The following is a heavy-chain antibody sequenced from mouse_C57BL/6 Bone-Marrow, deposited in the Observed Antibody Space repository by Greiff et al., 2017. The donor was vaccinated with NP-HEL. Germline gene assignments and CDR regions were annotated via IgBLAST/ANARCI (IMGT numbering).Heavy chain of an antibody. Sequence: VHVKQSGPELVKPGASVKMSCKASGYTFTDYNMHWVKQSHGKSLEWIGYINPNNGGTSYNQKFKGKATLTVNKSSSTAYMELRSLTSEDSAVYYCAVVHDWYFDVWGTGTTVTVSS. J-gene: IGHJ1*03. V-gene: IGHV1-22*01. D-gene: IGHD1-1*02. CDR2: INPNNGGT. CDR3: AVVHDWYFDV. CDR1: GYTFTDYN.